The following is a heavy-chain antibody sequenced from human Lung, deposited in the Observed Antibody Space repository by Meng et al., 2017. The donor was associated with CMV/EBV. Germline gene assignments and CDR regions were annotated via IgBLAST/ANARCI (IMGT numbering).Heavy chain of an antibody. V-gene: IGHV1-69*02. CDR1: GGTFSSYT. J-gene: IGHJ6*02. Sequence: SVKVSCKASGGTFSSYTISWVRQAPGQGLEWMGRIIPILGIANYAQKFQGRVTITADKSTSTAYMELSSLRSEDTAVYYCARVGRNFYGMDVWGQGTTVPSP. D-gene: IGHD1-14*01. CDR3: ARVGRNFYGMDV. CDR2: IIPILGIA.